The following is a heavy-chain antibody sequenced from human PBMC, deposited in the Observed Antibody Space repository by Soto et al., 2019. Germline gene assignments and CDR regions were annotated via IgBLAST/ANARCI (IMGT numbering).Heavy chain of an antibody. D-gene: IGHD2-21*02. CDR1: GYTFNSYG. V-gene: IGHV1-18*01. Sequence: QVQLVQSGGEVKKPGASVKVSCKASGYTFNSYGISWVRQAPGQGLEWMGWIRVKNGNTNYAQNFQGRFTMTTDTTTSPDYMDLRSLRSDDTAVYYCARGPTVGDIWGQGTMVTVSS. J-gene: IGHJ3*02. CDR2: IRVKNGNT. CDR3: ARGPTVGDI.